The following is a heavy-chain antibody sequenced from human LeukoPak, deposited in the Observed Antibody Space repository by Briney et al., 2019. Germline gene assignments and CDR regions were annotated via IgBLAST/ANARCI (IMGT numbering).Heavy chain of an antibody. CDR2: IDSTSSFI. Sequence: PGGSLRLSCSASGFTFSSYAMMWVRQAPGKGLEWVSSIDSTSSFIYYADSLKGRFTVSRDNAKNSLYLQMNSLRAEDTAVYYCARGTTMVRGGDWFDPWGQGTLVTVSS. CDR1: GFTFSSYA. D-gene: IGHD3-10*01. V-gene: IGHV3-21*01. J-gene: IGHJ5*02. CDR3: ARGTTMVRGGDWFDP.